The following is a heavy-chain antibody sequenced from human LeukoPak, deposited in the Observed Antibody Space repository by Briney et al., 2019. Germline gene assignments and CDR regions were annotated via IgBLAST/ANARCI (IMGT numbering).Heavy chain of an antibody. D-gene: IGHD4-17*01. CDR3: ARSGAPRNNFGDYRGDY. CDR1: GYTFTSYY. J-gene: IGHJ4*02. V-gene: IGHV1-46*01. CDR2: INPSGGST. Sequence: ASVKVSCTASGYTFTSYYMHWVRQAPGQGLEWMGIINPSGGSTTYAQKFQGRVTMTRDTSTSTVYMELSSLRSEDTAVYYCARSGAPRNNFGDYRGDYWGQGTLVTVSS.